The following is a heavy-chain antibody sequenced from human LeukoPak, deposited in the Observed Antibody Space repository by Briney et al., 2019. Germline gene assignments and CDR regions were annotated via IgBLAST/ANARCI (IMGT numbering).Heavy chain of an antibody. V-gene: IGHV4-30-2*01. D-gene: IGHD2-2*01. CDR2: IYHSGST. CDR1: GGSISSGGYS. J-gene: IGHJ6*02. CDR3: ASFSSCSSTSCYAEALYGMDV. Sequence: SETLSLTCAVSGGSISSGGYSWSWIRQPPGKGLEWIGYIYHSGSTYYNPSLKSRVTISVDRSKNQFSLKLSSVTAADTAVYYCASFSSCSSTSCYAEALYGMDVWGQGTTVTVSS.